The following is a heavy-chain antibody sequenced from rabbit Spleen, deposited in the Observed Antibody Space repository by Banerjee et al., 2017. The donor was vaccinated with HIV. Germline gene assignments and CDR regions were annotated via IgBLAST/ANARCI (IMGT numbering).Heavy chain of an antibody. CDR1: GFSFSSRYY. CDR3: ARETSSGWGVVSFYFNL. CDR2: IAAGSGGDT. J-gene: IGHJ4*01. V-gene: IGHV1S45*01. D-gene: IGHD4-1*01. Sequence: QEQLEESGGDLVKPGASLTLTCTASGFSFSSRYYMCWVRQAPGKGLEWIACIAAGSGGDTYYASWAKGRFTISKTSSTTVTLQVTSLTGADTATYFCARETSSGWGVVSFYFNLWGPGTLVTVS.